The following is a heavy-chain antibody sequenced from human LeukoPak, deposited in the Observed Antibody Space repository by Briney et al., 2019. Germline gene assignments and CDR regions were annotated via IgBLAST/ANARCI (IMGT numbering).Heavy chain of an antibody. CDR1: GFTFSSYG. V-gene: IGHV3-30*02. CDR3: AKDRNPIAVAGTYFQH. Sequence: GGSLRLSCAASGFTFSSYGMHWVRQAPGEGLEWVAFIRYDGSNKYYADSVKGRFTISRDNSKNTLYLQMNSLRAEDTAVYYCAKDRNPIAVAGTYFQHWGQGTLVTVSS. J-gene: IGHJ1*01. CDR2: IRYDGSNK. D-gene: IGHD6-19*01.